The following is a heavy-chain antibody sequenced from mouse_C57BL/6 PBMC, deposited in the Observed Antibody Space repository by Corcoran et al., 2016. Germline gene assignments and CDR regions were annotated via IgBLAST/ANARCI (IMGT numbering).Heavy chain of an antibody. Sequence: DVQLQESGPGLVKPSQSLSLTCSVTGYSITSGYYWNWIRQFPGNKLEWMGYISYDGSNNYNPSLKNRISITRDTSKNQFFLKLNSVTTEDTATYYCSREQNDGYYFYAMDYWGQGTSVTVSS. CDR1: GYSITSGYY. V-gene: IGHV3-6*01. D-gene: IGHD2-3*01. CDR3: SREQNDGYYFYAMDY. CDR2: ISYDGSN. J-gene: IGHJ4*01.